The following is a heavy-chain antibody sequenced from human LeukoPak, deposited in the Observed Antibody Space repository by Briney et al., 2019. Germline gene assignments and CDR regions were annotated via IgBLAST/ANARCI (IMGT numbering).Heavy chain of an antibody. D-gene: IGHD4-23*01. CDR3: ARGGSYTVVVNHFDY. J-gene: IGHJ4*02. Sequence: PGGSLRLSCAASGFTVSSTYMSWVRQAPGKGLEWVSVVYSGGSTYYADSVKGRFSISRDYSKNTLYLQMNSLRAEDTAVYYCARGGSYTVVVNHFDYWGQGTLVTVSS. CDR1: GFTVSSTY. CDR2: VYSGGST. V-gene: IGHV3-66*01.